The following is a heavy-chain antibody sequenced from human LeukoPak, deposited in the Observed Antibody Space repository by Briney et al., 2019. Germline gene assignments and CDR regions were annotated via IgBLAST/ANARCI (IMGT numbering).Heavy chain of an antibody. CDR2: MSHSGST. CDR1: GASISSYS. V-gene: IGHV4-59*08. D-gene: IGHD5-12*01. CDR3: ARHGGETIVAMILHAFDI. Sequence: SETLSLTCSVSGASISSYSWSWIRQPPGNGLEWIGYMSHSGSTKYNPSLKSRVTISGDRSKNQISLKLTSVTAADTAVYYCARHGGETIVAMILHAFDIWGQGTMVTVSS. J-gene: IGHJ3*02.